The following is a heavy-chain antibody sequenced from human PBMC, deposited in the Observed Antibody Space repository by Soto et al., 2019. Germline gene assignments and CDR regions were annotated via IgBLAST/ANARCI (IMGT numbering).Heavy chain of an antibody. CDR2: IIPILGIA. CDR1: GGTFSSYT. V-gene: IGHV1-69*02. D-gene: IGHD3-9*01. CDR3: ASRVGPHGYYDILTGYGGGMDV. Sequence: ASVKVSCKASGGTFSSYTISSVRQAPGQGLEWMGRIIPILGIANYAPKFQGRVTITADKSTSTAYMELSSLRSEDTDVYYCASRVGPHGYYDILTGYGGGMDVWGQGTTVTVSS. J-gene: IGHJ6*02.